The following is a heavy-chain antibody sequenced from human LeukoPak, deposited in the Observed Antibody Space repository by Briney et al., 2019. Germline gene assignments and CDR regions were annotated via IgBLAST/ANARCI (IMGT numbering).Heavy chain of an antibody. Sequence: PGGSLRLSCAASGFTVSGNDLSWVRQAPGKGLEWVSTIYSGGSTDYASSVKGRFSISRDTSKNTLYLQMTSLRAEDTAIYYCARGASYFDCWGQGTLVTVSS. CDR2: IYSGGST. CDR3: ARGASYFDC. J-gene: IGHJ4*02. CDR1: GFTVSGND. V-gene: IGHV3-53*01.